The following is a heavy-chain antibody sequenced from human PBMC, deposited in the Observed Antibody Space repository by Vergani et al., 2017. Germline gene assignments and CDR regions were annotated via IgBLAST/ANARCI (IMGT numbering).Heavy chain of an antibody. CDR1: GFTFSSYG. CDR2: ISYDGSNK. CDR3: AKGGSCFDY. D-gene: IGHD2-15*01. Sequence: QVQLVESGGGVVQPGRSLRLSCAASGFTFSSYGMHWVRQAPGKGLEWVAVISYDGSNKYYADSVKGRFTIFRDNSKNTLYLQMNSLRAEDTAVYYCAKGGSCFDYWGQGTLVTVSS. J-gene: IGHJ4*02. V-gene: IGHV3-30*18.